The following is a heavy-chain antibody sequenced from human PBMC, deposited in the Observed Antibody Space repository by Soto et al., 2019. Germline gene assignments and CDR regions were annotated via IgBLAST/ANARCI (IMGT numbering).Heavy chain of an antibody. V-gene: IGHV4-59*01. Sequence: PWETLSLTCTVSGGSMRNYFWTWIRQPPGKGLEWIGYIHYSGTTSFFPSYNPSLRSRVTISEDTSKNQFSLKLLSVTTADTAVYFCAAGEASSRNLAPYYLDFWGQGTLVTVS. CDR2: IHYSGTT. D-gene: IGHD6-13*01. CDR1: GGSMRNYF. J-gene: IGHJ4*02. CDR3: AAGEASSRNLAPYYLDF.